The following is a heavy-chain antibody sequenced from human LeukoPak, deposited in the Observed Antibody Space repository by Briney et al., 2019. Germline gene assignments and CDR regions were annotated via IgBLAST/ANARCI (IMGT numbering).Heavy chain of an antibody. D-gene: IGHD2-21*02. CDR2: ISDSGGKT. V-gene: IGHV3-23*01. J-gene: IGHJ6*02. Sequence: GGSLRLSCAASGFTFSDYYMSWIRQAPGKGLKWVSHISDSGGKTYYADSVKGRFTISRDNSKNTLYLQMNSLRAEDTAVYYCATRVYCGGDCYSSHGMDVWGPGTTVTVSS. CDR3: ATRVYCGGDCYSSHGMDV. CDR1: GFTFSDYY.